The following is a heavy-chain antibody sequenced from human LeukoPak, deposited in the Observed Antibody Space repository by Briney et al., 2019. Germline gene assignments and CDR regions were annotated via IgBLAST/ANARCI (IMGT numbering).Heavy chain of an antibody. CDR3: ARGLTTGKSKSHYYYYMDV. D-gene: IGHD4-17*01. CDR2: INYSMST. V-gene: IGHV4-39*07. J-gene: IGHJ6*03. CDR1: GGSISSSSYY. Sequence: PSETLSLTCTVSGGSISSSSYYWSWIRQPPGMGLNGIGSINYSMSTYFNPPLKRRVTISVDTSKNQFSLKLSSVTAADTAVYYCARGLTTGKSKSHYYYYMDVWGKGTRVTISS.